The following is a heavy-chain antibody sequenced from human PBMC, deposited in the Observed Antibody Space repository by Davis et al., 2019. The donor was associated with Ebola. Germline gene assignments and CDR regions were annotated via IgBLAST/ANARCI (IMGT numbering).Heavy chain of an antibody. CDR2: INHSGNT. J-gene: IGHJ5*02. Sequence: MPSETLSLTCAVYGGSFSGFFWSWIRQPPGKGLEWIGEINHSGNTHYNPSLKSRVAISVDASKNQFSLKLSSVTAADTAVYYCARAYSSGWNWFDPWGQGTLVTVSS. V-gene: IGHV4-34*01. CDR3: ARAYSSGWNWFDP. D-gene: IGHD6-19*01. CDR1: GGSFSGFF.